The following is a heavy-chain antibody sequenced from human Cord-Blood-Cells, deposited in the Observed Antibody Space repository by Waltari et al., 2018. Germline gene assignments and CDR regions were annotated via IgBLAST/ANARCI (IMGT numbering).Heavy chain of an antibody. Sequence: QVQLQESGPGLVKPSQTLSLTCTVSGGSISSGGYYWSWIRQHPGKGLEWIGYIYYIGSTYYNPSLKSRVTISVDTSKNQFSLKLSSVTAADTAVYYCARGPPEWEHYYGMDVWGQGTTVTVSS. V-gene: IGHV4-31*03. CDR1: GGSISSGGYY. CDR2: IYYIGST. CDR3: ARGPPEWEHYYGMDV. D-gene: IGHD1-26*01. J-gene: IGHJ6*02.